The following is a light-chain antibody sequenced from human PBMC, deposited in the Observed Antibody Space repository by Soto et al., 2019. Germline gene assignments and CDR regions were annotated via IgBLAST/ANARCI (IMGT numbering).Light chain of an antibody. Sequence: QSALTQPPSASGFTGQSVTITCTGTSSDGGYYDYVSWYQQHPGKAPKLVIYEVTKRPSGVPDRVSASKSGNTASLTVSGLRAEDEADYYGSSYAGSNNFVFGSGTKV. V-gene: IGLV2-8*01. CDR3: SSYAGSNNFV. J-gene: IGLJ1*01. CDR2: EVT. CDR1: SSDGGYYDY.